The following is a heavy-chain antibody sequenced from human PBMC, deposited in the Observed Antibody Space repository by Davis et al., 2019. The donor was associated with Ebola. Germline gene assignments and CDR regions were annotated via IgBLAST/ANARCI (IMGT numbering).Heavy chain of an antibody. CDR1: GYIFTSYG. J-gene: IGHJ6*02. V-gene: IGHV1-18*01. CDR3: ARDVTIFGVVIQGRYYYGMDV. CDR2: SGIYNLKT. D-gene: IGHD3-3*01. Sequence: ASVKVSCKASGYIFTSYGINWIRQAPGQGLEWMGWSGIYNLKTHYAQKFQGRVTITADKSTSTAYMELSSLRSEDTAVYYCARDVTIFGVVIQGRYYYGMDVWGQGTTVTVSS.